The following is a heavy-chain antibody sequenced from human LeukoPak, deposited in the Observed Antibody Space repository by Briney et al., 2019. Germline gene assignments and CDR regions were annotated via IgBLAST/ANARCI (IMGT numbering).Heavy chain of an antibody. CDR2: IKSKTDGGTT. Sequence: GGSLRLSCAASGFTFSNAWMSWVRQAPGKGLEWVGRIKSKTDGGTTDYAAPVKGRFTISRDDSKTTLYLQMNSLKTEDTAVYYCSLVRGAHIGYYYYGMDVWGQGTTVTVSS. D-gene: IGHD3-10*01. CDR3: SLVRGAHIGYYYYGMDV. V-gene: IGHV3-15*01. J-gene: IGHJ6*02. CDR1: GFTFSNAW.